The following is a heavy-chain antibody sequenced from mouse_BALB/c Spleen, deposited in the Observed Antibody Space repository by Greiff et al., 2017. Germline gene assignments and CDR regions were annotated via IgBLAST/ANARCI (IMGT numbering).Heavy chain of an antibody. CDR3: ARSGVYYAMDY. Sequence: EVKVVESGGGLVQPGGSRKLSCAASGFTFSSFGMHWVRQAPEKGLEWVAYISSGSSTIYYADTVKGRFTISRDNPKNTLFLQMTSLRSEDTAMYYCARSGVYYAMDYWGQGTSVTVSS. CDR2: ISSGSSTI. V-gene: IGHV5-17*02. J-gene: IGHJ4*01. CDR1: GFTFSSFG. D-gene: IGHD3-2*02.